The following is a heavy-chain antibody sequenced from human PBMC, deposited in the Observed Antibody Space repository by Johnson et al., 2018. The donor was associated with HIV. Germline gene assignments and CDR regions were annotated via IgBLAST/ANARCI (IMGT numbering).Heavy chain of an antibody. CDR3: AKDPYSGSPIDI. CDR1: GFPFGDYA. D-gene: IGHD1-26*01. V-gene: IGHV3-7*01. Sequence: VQLVESGGGLVQPGRSLRLSCIGSGFPFGDYAFSWVRQAPGKGLEWVANIKQDGSEKYYVDSVKGRFTVSRDNAKNSLYLQMNSLRAEDTAVYYCAKDPYSGSPIDIWGQGTMVTVSS. CDR2: IKQDGSEK. J-gene: IGHJ3*02.